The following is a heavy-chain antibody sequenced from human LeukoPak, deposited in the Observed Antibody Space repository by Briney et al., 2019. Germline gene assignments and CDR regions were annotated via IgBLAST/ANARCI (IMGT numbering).Heavy chain of an antibody. CDR3: ARVTATGTIAFDI. Sequence: SETLSLTCTVSGGSISSYYWSWIRQPPGKGLEWIGYIYYSGSTNYNPSLKSRVTISVDTSKNQFSLKLSSVTAADTAVYYCARVTATGTIAFDIWGQGKIVTVSS. CDR1: GGSISSYY. V-gene: IGHV4-59*01. D-gene: IGHD1-1*01. J-gene: IGHJ3*02. CDR2: IYYSGST.